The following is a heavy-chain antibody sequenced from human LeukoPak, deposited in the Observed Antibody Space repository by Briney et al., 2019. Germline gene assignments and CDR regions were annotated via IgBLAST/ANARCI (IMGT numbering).Heavy chain of an antibody. CDR3: ARGGAYYGSGSYRKYYFDY. J-gene: IGHJ4*02. D-gene: IGHD3-10*01. Sequence: ASVKVSCKASGYTFASYYMHWVRQAPGQGLEWMGIINPSGGSTSYAQKFQGRVTMTRDTSTSTVYMELSSLRSEDTAVYYCARGGAYYGSGSYRKYYFDYWGQGTLVTVSS. CDR2: INPSGGST. CDR1: GYTFASYY. V-gene: IGHV1-46*01.